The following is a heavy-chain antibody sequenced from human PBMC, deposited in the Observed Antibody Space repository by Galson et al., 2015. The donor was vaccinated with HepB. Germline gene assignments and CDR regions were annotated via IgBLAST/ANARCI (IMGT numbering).Heavy chain of an antibody. CDR3: AKDSQSYYYYYGMDV. J-gene: IGHJ6*02. Sequence: SLRLSCAASGFTFSNYGMHWVRQAPGKGLEWVALISYEGSNKYYTDSVKGRFTISRDNSKHTLYLQMNSLRAEDTAVYYCAKDSQSYYYYYGMDVWGQGTTVTVSS. CDR2: ISYEGSNK. CDR1: GFTFSNYG. V-gene: IGHV3-30*18.